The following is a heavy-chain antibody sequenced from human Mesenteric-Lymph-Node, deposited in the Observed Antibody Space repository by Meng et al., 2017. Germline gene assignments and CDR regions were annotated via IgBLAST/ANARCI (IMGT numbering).Heavy chain of an antibody. CDR2: IYYSGST. V-gene: IGHV4-39*07. Sequence: SETLSLTCTVSGGSISSSSYYWGWIRQPPGKGLEWIGSIYYSGSTYYNPSLKSRVTMSVDTSKNQFSLKLSSVTAADTAVYYCARRLQEADYWGQGTLVTVSS. CDR1: GGSISSSSYY. D-gene: IGHD5-24*01. CDR3: ARRLQEADY. J-gene: IGHJ4*02.